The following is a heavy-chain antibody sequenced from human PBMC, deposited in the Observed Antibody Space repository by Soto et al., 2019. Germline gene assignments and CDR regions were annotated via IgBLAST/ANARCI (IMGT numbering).Heavy chain of an antibody. Sequence: EASVKVSCKASGGTFSSYAISWVRQAPGQGLEWMGGIIPIYGTANYAQKFQGGVTITADESTSTAYMELSSLRSDDTAVYYCARVVRGVGVVNFFGWFDPWGQGTPVTVSS. V-gene: IGHV1-69*13. CDR3: ARVVRGVGVVNFFGWFDP. D-gene: IGHD3-3*01. J-gene: IGHJ5*02. CDR2: IIPIYGTA. CDR1: GGTFSSYA.